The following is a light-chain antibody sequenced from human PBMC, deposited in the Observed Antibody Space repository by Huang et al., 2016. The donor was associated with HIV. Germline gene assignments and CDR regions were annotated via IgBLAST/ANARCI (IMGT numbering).Light chain of an antibody. CDR1: QIVSSH. V-gene: IGKV3-15*01. Sequence: ETVMTQSPVTLSVSPGDRASLSCRSSQIVSSHLAWYQQKPGQAPRPLIYAASTRPTGVPARFSGSGAGTEFTLTISTLQSEDSAVYYCQQYNDFRSTFGPGTRVEIK. CDR3: QQYNDFRST. J-gene: IGKJ3*01. CDR2: AAS.